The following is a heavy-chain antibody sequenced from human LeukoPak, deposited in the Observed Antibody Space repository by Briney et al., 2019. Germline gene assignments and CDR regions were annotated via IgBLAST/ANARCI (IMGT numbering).Heavy chain of an antibody. CDR1: GGSISSGSYY. CDR2: IYTSGST. J-gene: IGHJ5*02. Sequence: SETLSLTRTVSGGSISSGSYYWSWIRQPAGKGLEWIGRIYTSGSTNYNPSLKSRVTISVDTSKNQFSLKLSSVTAADTAVYYCARAGITGTTRFDPWGQGTLVTVSS. V-gene: IGHV4-61*02. CDR3: ARAGITGTTRFDP. D-gene: IGHD1-7*01.